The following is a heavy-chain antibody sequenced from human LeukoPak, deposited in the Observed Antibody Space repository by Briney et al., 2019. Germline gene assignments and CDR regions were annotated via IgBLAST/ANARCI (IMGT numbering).Heavy chain of an antibody. CDR1: GGSISGYY. J-gene: IGHJ3*02. V-gene: IGHV4-59*01. CDR2: IYNSGST. D-gene: IGHD1-1*01. CDR3: ASSPGGTGAFDI. Sequence: SETLSLTCTVSGGSISGYYWTWIRQPPGKGLEWIGYIYNSGSTNYNPSLKSRVTISVDTSKNQFSLKLSSVTAADTAVYYCASSPGGTGAFDIWGPGTMVTVSS.